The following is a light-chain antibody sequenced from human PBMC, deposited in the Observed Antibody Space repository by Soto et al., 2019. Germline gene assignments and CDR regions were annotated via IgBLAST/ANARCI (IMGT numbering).Light chain of an antibody. V-gene: IGKV3-20*01. J-gene: IGKJ1*01. CDR1: QSVSSTS. CDR3: QQYDNSPPWT. Sequence: EIVLTQSPGTLSFSPGERATLSCRASQSVSSTSLAWYQQKPGQAPRLFIYGASNRATGIPDRFSGSGSGTDFTLTISRLEPEDFAVYYCQQYDNSPPWTFGQGTKVEIK. CDR2: GAS.